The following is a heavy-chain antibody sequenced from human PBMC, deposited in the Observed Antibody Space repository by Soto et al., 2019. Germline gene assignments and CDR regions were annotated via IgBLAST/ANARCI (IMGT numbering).Heavy chain of an antibody. CDR3: ARTPHTYYYYYMDV. CDR2: INHSGST. J-gene: IGHJ6*03. V-gene: IGHV4-34*01. Sequence: QVQLQQWGAGLLKPSETLSLTCAVYGGSFSGYYWSWIRQPPGKGLEWIGEINHSGSTNYNPSLKRRVTISVDTSKNQFSLKLSSVTAADTAVYYCARTPHTYYYYYMDVWGKGTTVTVSS. CDR1: GGSFSGYY.